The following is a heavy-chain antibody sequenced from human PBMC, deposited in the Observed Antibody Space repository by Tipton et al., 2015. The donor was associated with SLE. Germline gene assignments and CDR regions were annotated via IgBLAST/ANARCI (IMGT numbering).Heavy chain of an antibody. V-gene: IGHV4-61*01. D-gene: IGHD6-19*01. J-gene: IGHJ4*02. CDR3: AAVTGVKFDF. Sequence: TLSLTCTVSVDSVSSNYYFWNWIRQPPGKGLEWIGYIYYSGSTNYNPSLESRVTLSLDTSKNRFSLKLTSVTAADTAVYYCAAVTGVKFDFWGQGALVTVSS. CDR2: IYYSGST. CDR1: VDSVSSNYYF.